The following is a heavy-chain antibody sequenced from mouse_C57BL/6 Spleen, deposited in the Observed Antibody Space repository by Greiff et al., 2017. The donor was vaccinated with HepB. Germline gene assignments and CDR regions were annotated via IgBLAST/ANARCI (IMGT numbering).Heavy chain of an antibody. CDR1: GYTFTSYW. V-gene: IGHV1-55*01. D-gene: IGHD2-5*01. CDR2: IYPGSGST. J-gene: IGHJ2*01. CDR3: ARDSNYRFDY. Sequence: VQLQQSGAELVKPGASVKMSCTASGYTFTSYWITWVKQRPGQGLEWIGDIYPGSGSTNYNEKFKSKATLTVDTSSSTAYMQLSSLTSEDSAVYYCARDSNYRFDYWGQGTTLTVSS.